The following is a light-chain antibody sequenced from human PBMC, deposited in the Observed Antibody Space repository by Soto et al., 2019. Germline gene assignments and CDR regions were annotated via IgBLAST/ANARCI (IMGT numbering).Light chain of an antibody. Sequence: QLVLTQSPSASASLGASVXLTCTLSSGHSSYAIAWHQQQPEKGPRYLMKLNSDGSHSKGDGIPDRFSGSSSGAERYLTISSLQSEDEADYYCQTWGPGYVVFGGGTQLTVL. CDR3: QTWGPGYVV. V-gene: IGLV4-69*01. CDR1: SGHSSYA. CDR2: LNSDGSH. J-gene: IGLJ2*01.